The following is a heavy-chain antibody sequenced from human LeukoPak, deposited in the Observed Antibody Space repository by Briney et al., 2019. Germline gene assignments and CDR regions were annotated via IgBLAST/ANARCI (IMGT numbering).Heavy chain of an antibody. CDR1: GFTFSGSA. J-gene: IGHJ4*02. Sequence: GGSLRLSCAASGFTFSGSAMHWVRQASGKGLEWVGRIRSKANSYATAYAASVKGRFTISRDDSKNTAYLQMNSLKTEDTAVYYCTRHGGWEHQGVDHWGQGTLVTVSS. D-gene: IGHD1-26*01. V-gene: IGHV3-73*01. CDR2: IRSKANSYAT. CDR3: TRHGGWEHQGVDH.